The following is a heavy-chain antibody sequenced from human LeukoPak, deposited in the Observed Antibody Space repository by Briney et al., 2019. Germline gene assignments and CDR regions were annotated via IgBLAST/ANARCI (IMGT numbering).Heavy chain of an antibody. Sequence: PGGSLRLSCAASGFTFSNYWMGWVRQATGKGLEYVANIKSDGSETYYVDSVKGRFTISRDNARNSLYLQVNSLRAEDTAVYYCARDVWGRLDYWGQGTLVPVSS. J-gene: IGHJ4*02. CDR2: IKSDGSET. CDR1: GFTFSNYW. D-gene: IGHD2-8*01. V-gene: IGHV3-7*01. CDR3: ARDVWGRLDY.